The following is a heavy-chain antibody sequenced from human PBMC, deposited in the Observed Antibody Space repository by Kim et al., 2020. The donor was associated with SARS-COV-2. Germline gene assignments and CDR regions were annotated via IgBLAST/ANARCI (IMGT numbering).Heavy chain of an antibody. Sequence: PSLKSRVTISVDPSKTQFSLKLSFVTAADTAMYYCVRLGCSATSCTTFDYWGQGTLVTVSS. V-gene: IGHV4-59*08. D-gene: IGHD2-2*01. CDR3: VRLGCSATSCTTFDY. J-gene: IGHJ4*02.